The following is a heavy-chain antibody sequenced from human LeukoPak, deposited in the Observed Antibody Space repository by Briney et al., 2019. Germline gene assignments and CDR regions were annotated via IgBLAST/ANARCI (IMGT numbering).Heavy chain of an antibody. D-gene: IGHD5-12*01. CDR1: GYTFTGYY. V-gene: IGHV1-2*02. CDR3: ARGGGYDYGFDY. Sequence: ASVKVSCKASGYTFTGYYMHWVRQAPGHGLEWMGWIYPNSGGTNYAQKFQGRVTMTRDTSISTAYMELSRLKSDDTAVYYCARGGGYDYGFDYWGQGTLVTVSS. J-gene: IGHJ4*02. CDR2: IYPNSGGT.